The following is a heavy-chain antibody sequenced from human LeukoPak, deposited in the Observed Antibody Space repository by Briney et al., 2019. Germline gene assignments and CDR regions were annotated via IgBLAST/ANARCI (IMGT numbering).Heavy chain of an antibody. Sequence: ASVKVSCKASGYTFTSYDINWVRQATGQGLEWMGWMNPNSGNTGYAQKFQGRVTMTRNTSISTAYMELSSLRSEDTAVHYCARGSRTSSTSCYYQVWGQGTLVTVSS. CDR2: MNPNSGNT. D-gene: IGHD2-2*01. CDR1: GYTFTSYD. CDR3: ARGSRTSSTSCYYQV. V-gene: IGHV1-8*01. J-gene: IGHJ4*02.